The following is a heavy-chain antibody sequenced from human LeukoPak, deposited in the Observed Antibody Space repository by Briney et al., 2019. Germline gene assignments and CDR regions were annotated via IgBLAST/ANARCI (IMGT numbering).Heavy chain of an antibody. CDR1: GGTFSSYA. J-gene: IGHJ6*02. CDR2: IIPIFGTA. Sequence: SVKVSCKASGGTFSSYAINWVRQAPGQGLEWMGGIIPIFGTANYAQKFQGRVTITADESTSTAYMELSSLRSEDTAVYYCARGTTGIYYYYGMDVWGQGTTVTVSS. D-gene: IGHD1-1*01. V-gene: IGHV1-69*01. CDR3: ARGTTGIYYYYGMDV.